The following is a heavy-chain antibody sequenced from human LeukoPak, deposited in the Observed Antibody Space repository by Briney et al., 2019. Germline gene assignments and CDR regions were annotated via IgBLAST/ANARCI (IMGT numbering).Heavy chain of an antibody. CDR1: GFRFSSYA. Sequence: GGSLRLSCAASGFRFSSYAMSWVRQAPGKGLEWVSAISGSGVSTYYADSVKGRFTISRDNAKNSLYLQMNSLRAEDTAVYYCARAMSYYDSSGLLDYWGQGTLVTVSS. J-gene: IGHJ4*02. CDR2: ISGSGVST. D-gene: IGHD3-22*01. V-gene: IGHV3-23*01. CDR3: ARAMSYYDSSGLLDY.